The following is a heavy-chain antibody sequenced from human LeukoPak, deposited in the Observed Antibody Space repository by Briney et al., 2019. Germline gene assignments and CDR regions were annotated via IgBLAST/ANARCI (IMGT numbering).Heavy chain of an antibody. CDR1: GGSFSGYY. D-gene: IGHD6-19*01. J-gene: IGHJ4*02. Sequence: SETLSLTCAVYGGSFSGYYWSWIRQPPGKGLEWIGEINHSGSTNYNPSLKSRVTISVDTSKNQFSLKLSSVTAADTAVYYCARATGIAVAGYFDYWGQGTLVTVPS. V-gene: IGHV4-34*01. CDR2: INHSGST. CDR3: ARATGIAVAGYFDY.